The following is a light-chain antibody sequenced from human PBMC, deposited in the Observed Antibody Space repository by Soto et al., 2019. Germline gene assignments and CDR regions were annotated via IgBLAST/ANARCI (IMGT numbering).Light chain of an antibody. Sequence: DIQMTQSPSSLSASIGDRVTITCRASQSVTSNLNWYQQKFGETPKLLMYAASNLQGGVPSRFSGSGSGTDFTLTISSLQPEDFAVYYCQHYRSSPLTFGGGTKVEIK. J-gene: IGKJ4*01. CDR3: QHYRSSPLT. CDR2: AAS. CDR1: QSVTSN. V-gene: IGKV1-39*02.